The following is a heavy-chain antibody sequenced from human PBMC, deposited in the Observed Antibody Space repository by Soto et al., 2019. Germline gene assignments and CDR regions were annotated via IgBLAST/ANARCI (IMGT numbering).Heavy chain of an antibody. D-gene: IGHD6-6*01. CDR3: AKDRSIAARIQKGSNWFDT. Sequence: GGSLRLSCAASGFTFSSYGMHWVRQAPGKGLEWVAVISCDGSNKYYADSVKGRFTISRDNSKNTLYLQMNSLRAEDTAVYYCAKDRSIAARIQKGSNWFDTWGQGTLVTVSS. J-gene: IGHJ5*02. CDR1: GFTFSSYG. V-gene: IGHV3-30*18. CDR2: ISCDGSNK.